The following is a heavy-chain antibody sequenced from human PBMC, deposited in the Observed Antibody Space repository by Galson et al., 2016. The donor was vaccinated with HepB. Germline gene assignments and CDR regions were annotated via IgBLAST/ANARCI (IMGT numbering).Heavy chain of an antibody. D-gene: IGHD3-10*01. J-gene: IGHJ4*02. CDR3: TAGVPFDY. CDR2: IKSQTDGGTT. V-gene: IGHV3-15*01. CDR1: GLTFNNAY. Sequence: SLRLSCAVSGLTFNNAYMSWVRQAPGKGLEWVGRIKSQTDGGTTDYAAPVKGRFTISRDDSKTTVYLQMNSLKTEDSGVYYCTAGVPFDYWGQGTLVTVSS.